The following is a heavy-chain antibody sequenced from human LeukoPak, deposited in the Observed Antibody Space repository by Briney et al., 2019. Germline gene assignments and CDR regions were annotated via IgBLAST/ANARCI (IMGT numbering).Heavy chain of an antibody. V-gene: IGHV3-53*01. CDR1: GLTVSSNY. CDR3: ARDHNWHISYNYYYGMDV. CDR2: IYSDGTT. D-gene: IGHD2-21*01. Sequence: GGSLRLSCAASGLTVSSNYMSWVRQAPGLGLEWVSIIYSDGTTYYVDSVKGRFTISRDNSKNTLYLQMNSLRAEDTAVYYCARDHNWHISYNYYYGMDVWGQGTTVTVFS. J-gene: IGHJ6*02.